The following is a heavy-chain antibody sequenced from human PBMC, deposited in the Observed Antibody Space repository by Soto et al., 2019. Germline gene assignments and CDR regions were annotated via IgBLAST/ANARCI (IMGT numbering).Heavy chain of an antibody. CDR3: ARTSLYGWNYLHYFDY. D-gene: IGHD1-7*01. Sequence: QLQLQESGPGLVKPSETLSLTCTVSGGSISSSSYYWGWIRQPPGKGLEWIGSIYYSGSTYYNPSLKSRVTISVDTSKNQFSLKLSSVTAADTAVYYCARTSLYGWNYLHYFDYWGQGTLVTVSS. CDR2: IYYSGST. V-gene: IGHV4-39*01. CDR1: GGSISSSSYY. J-gene: IGHJ4*02.